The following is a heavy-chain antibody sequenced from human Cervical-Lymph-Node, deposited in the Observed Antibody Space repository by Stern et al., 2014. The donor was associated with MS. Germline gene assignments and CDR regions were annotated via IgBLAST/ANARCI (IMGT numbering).Heavy chain of an antibody. V-gene: IGHV3-30*18. J-gene: IGHJ4*02. CDR1: GFTFSSHG. CDR3: ANPIAAAGTSDY. Sequence: QLVGSWGGLFEPGRSRRLSYAASGFTFSSHGMHWGRQAPGKGLELVSVLCYYGRHKCFADSGKCRFTMSRDNSKNSLYLPMNSLRAEDTAVYYCANPIAAAGTSDYWGQGTLVTVSS. CDR2: LCYYGRHK. D-gene: IGHD6-13*01.